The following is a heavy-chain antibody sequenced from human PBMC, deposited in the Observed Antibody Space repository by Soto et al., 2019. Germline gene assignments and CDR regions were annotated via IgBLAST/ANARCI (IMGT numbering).Heavy chain of an antibody. V-gene: IGHV5-10-1*03. D-gene: IGHD3-22*01. CDR3: ARLYYSDISGNLYGMDV. J-gene: IGHJ6*02. Sequence: EVQLVQSGAEVKKPGESLRISCKGSGYSFTSYWISWVRKMPGKGLEWMARIDPSDSYTNYSPSFQGHVTISTDKSISTAYLQWSSLKASDTAMYYCARLYYSDISGNLYGMDVWGQGTTVTVSS. CDR2: IDPSDSYT. CDR1: GYSFTSYW.